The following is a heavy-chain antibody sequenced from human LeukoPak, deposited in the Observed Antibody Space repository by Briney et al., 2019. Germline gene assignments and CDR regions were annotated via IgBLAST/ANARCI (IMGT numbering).Heavy chain of an antibody. CDR2: IKQDGTEK. D-gene: IGHD6-19*01. CDR1: GFIFSSYW. V-gene: IGHV3-7*01. J-gene: IGHJ4*02. CDR3: ARDRQWLGRDEFFDY. Sequence: GGSLRLSCAASGFIFSSYWMAWVRQAPGKGLEWVANIKQDGTEKYYVDSVKGRFTISRDNAKNSLYLQMNSLRVEDTAVYYCARDRQWLGRDEFFDYWGQGTLVTVSS.